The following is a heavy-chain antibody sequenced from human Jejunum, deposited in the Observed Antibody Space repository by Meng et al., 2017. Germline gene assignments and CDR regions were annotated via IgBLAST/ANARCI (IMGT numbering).Heavy chain of an antibody. J-gene: IGHJ4*02. CDR3: ARHEVDFDN. V-gene: IGHV4-34*02. CDR2: FTRGGTT. CDR1: GGSISGYF. D-gene: IGHD1-26*01. Sequence: QVQLQQWGEGLLKPSETLSLTCAVYGGSISGYFWSWIRQAPGEGLEWVGEFTRGGTTNYNPSLKSRVTISADTSKNQFSLTLSSVSAADTAVYYCARHEVDFDNWGQGTLVTVSS.